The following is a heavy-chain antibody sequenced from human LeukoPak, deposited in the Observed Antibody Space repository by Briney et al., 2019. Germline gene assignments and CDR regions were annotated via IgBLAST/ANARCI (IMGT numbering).Heavy chain of an antibody. Sequence: SETLSLTCAVSGGFFSGYYWTWIRQPPGKGLEWIGEINHSGSTNYNPSLKSRVTISVDTSKNQFSLKLSSVTAADTAVYYCARSGYSYGYFLPPSRLFDYWGQGTLVTVSS. CDR1: GGFFSGYY. J-gene: IGHJ4*02. D-gene: IGHD5-18*01. V-gene: IGHV4-34*01. CDR3: ARSGYSYGYFLPPSRLFDY. CDR2: INHSGST.